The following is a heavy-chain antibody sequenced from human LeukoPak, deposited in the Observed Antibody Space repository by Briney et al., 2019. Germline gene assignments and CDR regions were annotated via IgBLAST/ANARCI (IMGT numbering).Heavy chain of an antibody. D-gene: IGHD1-1*01. V-gene: IGHV1-18*01. CDR3: ARDKGISRDDTFDY. CDR2: ISADNGNT. Sequence: ASVKVSCKASGYTLTTYGISWVRQAPGQGLEWMGRISADNGNTNYAQKLQGRVTMTTDRSTSTVYMELRSLRSDDTAFYYCARDKGISRDDTFDYWGQGTLVTVSS. J-gene: IGHJ4*02. CDR1: GYTLTTYG.